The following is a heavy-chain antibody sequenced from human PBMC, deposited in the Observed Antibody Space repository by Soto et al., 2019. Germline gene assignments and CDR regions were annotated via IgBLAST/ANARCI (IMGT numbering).Heavy chain of an antibody. CDR2: ISYDGSNK. V-gene: IGHV3-30*18. D-gene: IGHD4-17*01. CDR3: AKAETDDYVDVGFDP. J-gene: IGHJ5*02. CDR1: GFTFSSYG. Sequence: PGGSLRLSCAASGFTFSSYGMHWVRQAPGKGLEWVAVISYDGSNKYYADSVKGRFTISRDNSKNTLYLQMNSLRAEDTAVYYCAKAETDDYVDVGFDPWGQGTLVTVSS.